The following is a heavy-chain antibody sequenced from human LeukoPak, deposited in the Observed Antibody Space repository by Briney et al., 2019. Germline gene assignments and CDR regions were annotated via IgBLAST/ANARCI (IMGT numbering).Heavy chain of an antibody. Sequence: SETLSLTCTVSGGSTSRYYWSWIRQPPGKSLEWIGYIYYSGSTTYNPSLKSRVTISIDTSNNRFSLNLTSVTAADTAVYYCARLLGIAAVWGQGTLVIVSS. V-gene: IGHV4-59*08. D-gene: IGHD6-13*01. CDR1: GGSTSRYY. J-gene: IGHJ1*01. CDR3: ARLLGIAAV. CDR2: IYYSGST.